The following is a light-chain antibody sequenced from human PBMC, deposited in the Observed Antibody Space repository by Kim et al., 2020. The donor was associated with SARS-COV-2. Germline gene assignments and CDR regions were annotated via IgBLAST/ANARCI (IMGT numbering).Light chain of an antibody. Sequence: EIVLTQSPGTLSLSPGERATLSCRASQSVKNNYLAWYQQKPGQAPRLLIYDASSRATGILDRFSGSGSGTDFTLTISRLEPEDFAVYHCHQYGNTPRTFGQGTKLEI. CDR2: DAS. CDR1: QSVKNNY. J-gene: IGKJ2*01. V-gene: IGKV3-20*01. CDR3: HQYGNTPRT.